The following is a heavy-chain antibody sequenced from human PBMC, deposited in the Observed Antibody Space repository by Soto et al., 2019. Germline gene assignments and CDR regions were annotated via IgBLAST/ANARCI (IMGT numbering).Heavy chain of an antibody. CDR1: GGSFSGYY. D-gene: IGHD2-2*01. Sequence: SETLSLTCAVYGGSFSGYYWSWIRQPPGKGLEWIGEINHSGSTNYNPSLKSRVTISVDTSKNQFSLKLSSVTAADTAVYYCARANVVVPAAMGYGMDVWGQGTTVTVSS. CDR2: INHSGST. V-gene: IGHV4-34*01. CDR3: ARANVVVPAAMGYGMDV. J-gene: IGHJ6*02.